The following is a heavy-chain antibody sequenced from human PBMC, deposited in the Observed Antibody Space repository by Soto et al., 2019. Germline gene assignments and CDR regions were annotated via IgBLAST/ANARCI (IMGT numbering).Heavy chain of an antibody. J-gene: IGHJ4*02. D-gene: IGHD6-6*01. CDR3: AKEMYPRTVLDSSSPWGDY. CDR1: GITFTTYG. Sequence: QVQLVRSGGGVIQPGTSLRLSCAASGITFTTYGMHWVRQIPGKGLEWVAVVSYDGSHKYYADSVKGRFTISRDDSKNTLYLQMNSLRVEDTAVYYCAKEMYPRTVLDSSSPWGDYWGQGTLVTVSS. V-gene: IGHV3-30*18. CDR2: VSYDGSHK.